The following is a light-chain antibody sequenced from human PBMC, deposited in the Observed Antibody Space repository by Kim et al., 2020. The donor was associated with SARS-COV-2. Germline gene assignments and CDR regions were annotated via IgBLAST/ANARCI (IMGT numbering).Light chain of an antibody. CDR1: SGHSGYI. CDR3: ETWDTKTWV. J-gene: IGLJ3*02. CDR2: LEGSGTY. Sequence: QLVLTQSSSASASLGSSVKLTCTLSSGHSGYIIAWHQQQPGKAPRYLMKLEGSGTYNKGSGVPDRFSGSSSGADRYLTISDLQSEDEADYYCETWDTKTWVFGGGTKVTVL. V-gene: IGLV4-60*03.